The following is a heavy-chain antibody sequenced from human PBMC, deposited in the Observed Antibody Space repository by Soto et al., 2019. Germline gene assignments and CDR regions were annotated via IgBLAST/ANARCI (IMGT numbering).Heavy chain of an antibody. D-gene: IGHD2-15*01. CDR1: GGSISSYY. J-gene: IGHJ4*02. Sequence: QVQLQESGPGLVKPSETLSLTCTVSGGSISSYYWSWIRQPPGKGLEWIGYIYYSGCTNYNPSLKSRVTISVDTSKNQFSLKLSSVTAADTAVYYCARNVCSGGSCYRTTFDYWGQGTLVTVSS. V-gene: IGHV4-59*08. CDR2: IYYSGCT. CDR3: ARNVCSGGSCYRTTFDY.